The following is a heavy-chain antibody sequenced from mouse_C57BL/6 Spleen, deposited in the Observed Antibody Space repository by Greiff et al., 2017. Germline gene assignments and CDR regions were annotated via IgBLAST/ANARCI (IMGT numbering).Heavy chain of an antibody. J-gene: IGHJ2*01. Sequence: VQLQQSGPELVKPGASVKISCKASGYAFSSSWMNWVKQRPGKGLEWIGRIYPGDGDTNYNGKFKGKATLTADKSSSTAYMQLSSLTSEDSAVYCCARGDPYAMDYWGQGTTLTVSS. V-gene: IGHV1-82*01. CDR3: ARGDPYAMDY. CDR1: GYAFSSSW. D-gene: IGHD1-1*02. CDR2: IYPGDGDT.